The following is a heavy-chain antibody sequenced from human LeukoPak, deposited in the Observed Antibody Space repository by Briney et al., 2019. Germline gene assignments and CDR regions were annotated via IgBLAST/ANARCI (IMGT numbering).Heavy chain of an antibody. Sequence: GGSLRLSCAASGFTFSGYWMHWVRHAPGNGLVWVSRINSDGYSITYADSVKGRFTISRDNAKNTLYLQMNSLIAEDTAVYFCTRAGYSSGFDSWGQGTLVTVSS. CDR1: GFTFSGYW. D-gene: IGHD6-19*01. V-gene: IGHV3-74*03. J-gene: IGHJ5*01. CDR2: INSDGYSI. CDR3: TRAGYSSGFDS.